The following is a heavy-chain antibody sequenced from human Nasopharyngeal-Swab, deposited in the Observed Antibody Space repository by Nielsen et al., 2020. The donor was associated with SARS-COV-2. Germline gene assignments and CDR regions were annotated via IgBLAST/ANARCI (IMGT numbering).Heavy chain of an antibody. D-gene: IGHD3-16*01. J-gene: IGHJ4*02. CDR3: ARDYTRFDY. CDR1: GFNFSSYW. Sequence: GESLKISCVASGFNFSSYWMSWVRQAPGKGLEWVAYIKEDGSEKYFVDSVKGRFTISRDNAKNSLYLQMNSLRAEDTAVYYCARDYTRFDYWGQGTLVTVSS. V-gene: IGHV3-7*05. CDR2: IKEDGSEK.